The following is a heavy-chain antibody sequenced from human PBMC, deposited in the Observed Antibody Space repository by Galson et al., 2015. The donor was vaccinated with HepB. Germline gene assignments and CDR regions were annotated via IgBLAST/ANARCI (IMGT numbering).Heavy chain of an antibody. Sequence: SLRLSCAASGFTFSSYTMNWVRQAPGKGLEWVSYITSSSTVYYADSVRGRFTISRDNAKSSLYLQMNSLRAEDTAVYYCAGSYAGSYYDYWGQGTLVTVSS. V-gene: IGHV3-48*01. CDR2: ITSSSTV. CDR1: GFTFSSYT. J-gene: IGHJ4*02. CDR3: AGSYAGSYYDY. D-gene: IGHD1-26*01.